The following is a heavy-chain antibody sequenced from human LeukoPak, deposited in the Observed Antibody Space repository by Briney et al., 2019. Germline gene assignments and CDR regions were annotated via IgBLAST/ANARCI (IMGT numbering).Heavy chain of an antibody. V-gene: IGHV4-61*08. J-gene: IGHJ4*02. Sequence: KSSQTLSLTCTVSGGPISSGGYYWSWIRQPPGKGLEWIGYIHYSGSTNYNPSLKSRVTISVDTSKNQFSLKLSSVTAADTAVYYCARHVAGIDIFDYWGQGTLVTVSS. CDR2: IHYSGST. CDR1: GGPISSGGYY. D-gene: IGHD6-19*01. CDR3: ARHVAGIDIFDY.